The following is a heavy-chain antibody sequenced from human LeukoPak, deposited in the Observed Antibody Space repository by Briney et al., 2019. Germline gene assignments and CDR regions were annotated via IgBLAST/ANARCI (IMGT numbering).Heavy chain of an antibody. CDR3: ARGPLERYFDWDWYFDL. D-gene: IGHD3-9*01. V-gene: IGHV4-30-2*01. J-gene: IGHJ2*01. Sequence: TLSLTCAVSGGSISSGGYSWGWIRQPPGKGLEWIGYIYHSGSTYYNPSLKSRVTISVDRSKNQFSLKLSSVTAADTAVYYCARGPLERYFDWDWYFDLWGRGALVTVSS. CDR1: GGSISSGGYS. CDR2: IYHSGST.